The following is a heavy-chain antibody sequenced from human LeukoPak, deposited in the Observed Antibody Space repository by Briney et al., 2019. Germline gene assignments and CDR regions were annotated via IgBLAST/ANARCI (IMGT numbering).Heavy chain of an antibody. V-gene: IGHV5-51*01. CDR2: IYPDDSDT. CDR3: ATLFGQGTFHPAEYFDY. Sequence: GESLKIASQGSGYRFNYYWIGWVRQMPGKGLEWMGIIYPDDSDTKYSPSFQGQVTISADKSINTAYLQWSSLKASDAAMYFCATLFGQGTFHPAEYFDYWGQGTLVTVSS. D-gene: IGHD3-3*01. CDR1: GYRFNYYW. J-gene: IGHJ4*02.